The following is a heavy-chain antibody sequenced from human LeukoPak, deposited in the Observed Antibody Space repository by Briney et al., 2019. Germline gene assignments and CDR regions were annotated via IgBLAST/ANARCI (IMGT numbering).Heavy chain of an antibody. CDR1: GFTFSSYS. CDR3: ATYSSRNAREFQS. Sequence: GGSLRLSCAASGFTFSSYSMNWVRQAPGKGLEWVSSISSSSSYIYYADSVKGRFTISRDNAKNSLYLQMNSLRAEDTTVYYCATYSSRNAREFQSWGQGTLVTVSS. D-gene: IGHD2-2*01. J-gene: IGHJ1*01. V-gene: IGHV3-21*01. CDR2: ISSSSSYI.